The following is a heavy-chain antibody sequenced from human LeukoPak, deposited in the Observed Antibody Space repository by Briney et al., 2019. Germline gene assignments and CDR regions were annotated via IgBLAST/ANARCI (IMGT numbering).Heavy chain of an antibody. V-gene: IGHV1-69*01. CDR3: ARVPFTRAPRGMDV. J-gene: IGHJ6*02. CDR1: GGTFSSYA. Sequence: GSSVTVSCKASGGTFSSYAISWVRQAPGQGLEWMGGIIPIFGTANYAQKFQGRVTITADESTSTAYMELSSLRSEDTAVYYCARVPFTRAPRGMDVWGQGTTVTVSS. CDR2: IIPIFGTA.